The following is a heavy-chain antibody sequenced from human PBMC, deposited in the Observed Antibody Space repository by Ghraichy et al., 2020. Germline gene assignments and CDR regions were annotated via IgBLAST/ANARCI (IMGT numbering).Heavy chain of an antibody. Sequence: GGSLRLSCAASGFTFSSYSMNWVRQAPGKGLEWVSSISSSSSYIYYADLVKGRFTISRDNAKNSLYLQMNSLRAEDTAVYYCARGRSYYYDSSGLGEAFDIWGQGTMVTVSS. D-gene: IGHD3-22*01. CDR1: GFTFSSYS. V-gene: IGHV3-21*01. J-gene: IGHJ3*02. CDR2: ISSSSSYI. CDR3: ARGRSYYYDSSGLGEAFDI.